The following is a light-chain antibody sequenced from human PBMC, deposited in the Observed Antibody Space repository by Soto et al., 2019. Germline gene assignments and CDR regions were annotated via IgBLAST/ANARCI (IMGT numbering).Light chain of an antibody. Sequence: DIQMTQSPSTLSASVGDRVTITCRASQSISSWLAWYQQKPGQAPKLLMFDVSTLESGVPPRFSGSGSGTDFSLSINSLQPDDVATYFCQQYDLYWTFGQGTKVDNK. CDR3: QQYDLYWT. V-gene: IGKV1-5*01. J-gene: IGKJ1*01. CDR2: DVS. CDR1: QSISSW.